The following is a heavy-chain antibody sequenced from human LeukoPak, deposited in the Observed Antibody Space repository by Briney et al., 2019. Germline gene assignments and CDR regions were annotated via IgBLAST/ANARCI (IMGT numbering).Heavy chain of an antibody. Sequence: GGSLRLSCAASGFTFSSYAMSWVRQAPGKGLEWVSAISGSGGSTYYADSVKGRFTISRDNSKNKLYLKMNSLRAEDTAVYYCAKEPELGYFDWLPTYYFDYWGQGTLVTVSS. CDR1: GFTFSSYA. CDR3: AKEPELGYFDWLPTYYFDY. CDR2: ISGSGGST. J-gene: IGHJ4*02. V-gene: IGHV3-23*01. D-gene: IGHD3-9*01.